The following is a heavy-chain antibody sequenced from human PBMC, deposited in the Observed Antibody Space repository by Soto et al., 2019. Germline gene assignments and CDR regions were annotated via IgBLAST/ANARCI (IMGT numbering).Heavy chain of an antibody. D-gene: IGHD5-12*01. CDR3: ARDLRDGYKNVHYGMDV. CDR2: ISSSSTI. J-gene: IGHJ6*02. Sequence: GGSLRLSCAASGFTFSSYSMNWVRQAPGKGLEWVSYISSSSTIYYADSVKGRFTISRDNAKNSLYLQMNSLRDEDTAVYYCARDLRDGYKNVHYGMDVWGQGTTVTVSS. CDR1: GFTFSSYS. V-gene: IGHV3-48*02.